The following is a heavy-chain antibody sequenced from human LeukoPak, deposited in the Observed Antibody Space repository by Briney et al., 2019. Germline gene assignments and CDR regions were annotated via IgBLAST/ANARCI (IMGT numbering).Heavy chain of an antibody. CDR2: TYNSGST. V-gene: IGHV4-59*11. CDR3: ASITTFPYGYDI. Sequence: PSETLSLTCTVSGGSISSHYWSWIRQPPGKGLEWIGYTYNSGSTNYNPSLKSRVTISVDTSKNQFSLKLSSVTAADTAVYYCASITTFPYGYDIRGQGTMVTVSS. CDR1: GGSISSHY. J-gene: IGHJ3*02. D-gene: IGHD3-9*01.